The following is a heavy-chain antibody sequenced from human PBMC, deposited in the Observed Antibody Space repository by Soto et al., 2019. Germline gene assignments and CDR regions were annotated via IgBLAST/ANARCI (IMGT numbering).Heavy chain of an antibody. CDR2: IKSKTDGGTT. J-gene: IGHJ4*02. D-gene: IGHD3-22*01. V-gene: IGHV3-15*07. CDR3: TTEFASLYYYDSSGYWFDY. CDR1: GFTFSNAW. Sequence: GGSLRLSCAASGFTFSNAWMNWVRQAPGKGLEWVGRIKSKTDGGTTDYAAPVKGRFTISRDDSKNTLYLQMNSLKTEDTAVYYCTTEFASLYYYDSSGYWFDYWGQGTLVTVSS.